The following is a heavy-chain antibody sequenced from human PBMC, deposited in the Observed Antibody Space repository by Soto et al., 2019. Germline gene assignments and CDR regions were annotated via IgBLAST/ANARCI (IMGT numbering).Heavy chain of an antibody. Sequence: SGPTLVNPTETLTLTCTVSGFSLSNAGSGVSWIRQPPGKALEWLAHIFSNDEISYSTSLKSRLTISKDTSNSQVVLTMTNMDPVDTATYYCARVTYDFWSGYYSYFDYWGQGTLVTVSS. D-gene: IGHD3-3*01. CDR1: GFSLSNAGSG. CDR3: ARVTYDFWSGYYSYFDY. V-gene: IGHV2-26*01. J-gene: IGHJ4*02. CDR2: IFSNDEI.